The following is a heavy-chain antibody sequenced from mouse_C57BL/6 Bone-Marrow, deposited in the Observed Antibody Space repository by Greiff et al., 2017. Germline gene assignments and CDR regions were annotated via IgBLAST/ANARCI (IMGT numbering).Heavy chain of an antibody. CDR2: INPNYGTT. CDR3: ARKGLGPYWCFDV. Sequence: VQLQQSGPELVKPGASVKISCKASGYSFTDYNMNWVKQSHGKSLEWIGVINPNYGTTSYNQKFKGKATLTVDQSSITAYMQLNSLTSEDSAVYYCARKGLGPYWCFDVWGTGTTVTVSA. CDR1: GYSFTDYN. J-gene: IGHJ1*03. V-gene: IGHV1-39*01.